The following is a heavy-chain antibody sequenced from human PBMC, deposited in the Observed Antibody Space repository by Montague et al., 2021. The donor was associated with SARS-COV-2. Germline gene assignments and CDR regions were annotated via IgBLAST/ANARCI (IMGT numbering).Heavy chain of an antibody. CDR3: VRAGGLDNRPPV. CDR2: ICQRGGT. Sequence: SETLSLTCAVALHCSVATNRWSWVGHTPGQELLWFGEICQRGGTNYNPSLKSRVTMSIDKSKNQFSLELNSVTAADTALYYCVRAGGLDNRPPVWGQGALVIVSS. CDR1: LHCSVATNR. D-gene: IGHD3/OR15-3a*01. J-gene: IGHJ4*02. V-gene: IGHV4-4*02.